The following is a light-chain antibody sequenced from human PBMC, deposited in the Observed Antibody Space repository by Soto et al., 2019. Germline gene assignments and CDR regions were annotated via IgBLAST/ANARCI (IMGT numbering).Light chain of an antibody. Sequence: EIVLTQSPGTLSLSPGESTTLSCRASRGISSSYLAWYQQKPGQAPRLLIDAASTRATGIPDRFRGSGSATDFTLTIRRLEPDDSAVYYCQQQGASTAYTFGQGTKLEIK. CDR1: RGISSSY. V-gene: IGKV3-20*01. J-gene: IGKJ2*01. CDR2: AAS. CDR3: QQQGASTAYT.